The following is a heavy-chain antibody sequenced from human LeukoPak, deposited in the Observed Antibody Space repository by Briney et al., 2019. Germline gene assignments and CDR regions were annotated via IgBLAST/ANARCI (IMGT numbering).Heavy chain of an antibody. V-gene: IGHV3-30-3*01. CDR2: ISYDGSNK. Sequence: GGSLRLSCAASGFTFSSYAMHWVRQAPGKGLEWVAVISYDGSNKYYADSVKGRFTISRDNSKKTLYLQMNSLRAEDTAVYYCARDFKVRGVPYWGQGTLVTVSS. J-gene: IGHJ4*02. CDR1: GFTFSSYA. D-gene: IGHD3-10*01. CDR3: ARDFKVRGVPY.